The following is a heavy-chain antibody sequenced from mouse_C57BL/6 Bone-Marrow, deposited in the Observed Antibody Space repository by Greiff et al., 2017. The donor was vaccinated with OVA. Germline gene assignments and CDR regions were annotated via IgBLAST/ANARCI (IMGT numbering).Heavy chain of an antibody. CDR2: INSDGGST. D-gene: IGHD4-1*01. J-gene: IGHJ3*01. Sequence: EVNVVESGGDLVKPGGSLKLSCESNEYEFPSHDMSWVRKTPEKRLELVAAINSDGGSTYYPDTMERRFIISRDNTKKTLYLQMSSLRSEDTALYYCARRENWDFAYWGQGTLVTVSA. CDR3: ARRENWDFAY. V-gene: IGHV5-2*01. CDR1: EYEFPSHD.